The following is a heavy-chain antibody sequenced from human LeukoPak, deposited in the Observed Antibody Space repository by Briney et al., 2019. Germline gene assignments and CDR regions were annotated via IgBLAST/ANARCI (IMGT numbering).Heavy chain of an antibody. CDR1: GFTFDDYA. J-gene: IGHJ4*02. D-gene: IGHD4-17*01. Sequence: SGGSLRLSCAASGFTFDDYAMHWVRQAPGKGLEWVSGISWNSGSIGYADSVKGRFTISRDNAKNSLYLQMNSLRAEDTALYYCAKSPGGDCGDYDVLPFDYWGQGTLVTVSS. CDR2: ISWNSGSI. V-gene: IGHV3-9*01. CDR3: AKSPGGDCGDYDVLPFDY.